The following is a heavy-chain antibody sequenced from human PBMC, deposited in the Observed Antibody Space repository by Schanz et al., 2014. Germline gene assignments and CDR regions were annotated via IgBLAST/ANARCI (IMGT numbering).Heavy chain of an antibody. V-gene: IGHV1-69*02. CDR1: GGTFSSYT. D-gene: IGHD2-21*02. CDR3: AGYDFGGNSSGD. Sequence: QVQLVQSGAEVKKPGSSVKVSCTASGGTFSSYTISWIRQAPGQGLEWMGRIIPVLAIADYAQKFQGRVTITADKSTITVAMELSRLRSEDTAVYYCAGYDFGGNSSGDWGQGVLVIVSS. J-gene: IGHJ4*02. CDR2: IIPVLAIA.